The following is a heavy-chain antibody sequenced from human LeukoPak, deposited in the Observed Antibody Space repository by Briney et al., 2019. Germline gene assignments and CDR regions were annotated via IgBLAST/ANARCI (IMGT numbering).Heavy chain of an antibody. D-gene: IGHD4-11*01. CDR3: ARVLVTVTRAYYYYYYMDV. V-gene: IGHV4-4*07. J-gene: IGHJ6*03. CDR1: GGSISSYY. CDR2: IYTSGSS. Sequence: SETLSLTCTVSGGSISSYYWNWIRQPAGKGLEWIGRIYTSGSSNYNPSLKSRVTMSVDTSKNQFSLKLSSVTAADTAVYYCARVLVTVTRAYYYYYYMDVWGKGTTVTVSS.